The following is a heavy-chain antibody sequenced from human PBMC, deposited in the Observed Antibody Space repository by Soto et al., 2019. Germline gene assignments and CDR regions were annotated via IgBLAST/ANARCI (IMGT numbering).Heavy chain of an antibody. J-gene: IGHJ3*02. CDR3: ARDRGYCTNGVCYGFRAFDI. CDR2: IYTSGST. D-gene: IGHD2-8*01. V-gene: IGHV4-4*07. Sequence: SETLSLTCTVSGGSISSYYWSWIRQPAGKGLEWIGRIYTSGSTNYNPSLKSRVTMSVDTSKNQFSLKLSSVTAADTAVYYCARDRGYCTNGVCYGFRAFDIWGQGTMVTVSS. CDR1: GGSISSYY.